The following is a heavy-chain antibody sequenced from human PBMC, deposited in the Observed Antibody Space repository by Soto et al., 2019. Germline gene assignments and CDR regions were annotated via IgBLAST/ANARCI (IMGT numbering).Heavy chain of an antibody. CDR2: ISAYNGNT. D-gene: IGHD2-21*02. CDR3: ARTNPHCGGDCYHTSYYFDY. Sequence: ASVKVSCKASGYTFTSYGISWVRQAPGQGLEWMGWISAYNGNTNYAQKLQGRVTMTTDTSTSTAYMELRSLRSEDTAVYYCARTNPHCGGDCYHTSYYFDYWGQGTLVTVSS. J-gene: IGHJ4*02. CDR1: GYTFTSYG. V-gene: IGHV1-18*04.